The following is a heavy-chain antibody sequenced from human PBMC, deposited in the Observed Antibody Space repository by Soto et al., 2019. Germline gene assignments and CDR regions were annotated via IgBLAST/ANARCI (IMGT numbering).Heavy chain of an antibody. CDR3: ARGGGSSGV. V-gene: IGHV4-59*01. CDR2: INYSGST. CDR1: GGSTSSYY. J-gene: IGHJ4*02. D-gene: IGHD2-15*01. Sequence: PSETLSLTCTVSGGSTSSYYWDWIRQPPGKRLEWIGNINYSGSTNYNPSLKSRVTISVDTSKNQLSLKLTSVTAADTAVYYCARGGGSSGVWGQGTLVTVSS.